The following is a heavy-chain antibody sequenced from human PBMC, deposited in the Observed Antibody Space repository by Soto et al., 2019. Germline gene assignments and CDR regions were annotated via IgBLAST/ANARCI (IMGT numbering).Heavy chain of an antibody. J-gene: IGHJ3*02. D-gene: IGHD4-17*01. CDR1: GYTFTGYY. V-gene: IGHV1-2*04. CDR2: INPNSGGT. Sequence: GASVKVSCKAAGYTFTGYYMHWVRQAPGQGLEWMGWINPNSGGTNYAQKFQGWVTMTRDTSISTAYMELSRLRSDDTAVYYCARARRFGDYADAFDIWGQGTMVTVS. CDR3: ARARRFGDYADAFDI.